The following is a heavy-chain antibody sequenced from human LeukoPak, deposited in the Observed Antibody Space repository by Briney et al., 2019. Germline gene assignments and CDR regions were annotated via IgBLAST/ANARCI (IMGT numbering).Heavy chain of an antibody. CDR2: IYYSGST. CDR3: ARESPILWWSTLRPGAFDI. Sequence: NPSETLSLTCTVSGGSISSYYWSWIRQPPGKGLEWIGYIYYSGSTNYNPSLKSRVTISVDTSKNQFSLKLSSVTAADTAVYYCARESPILWWSTLRPGAFDIWGQGTMVTVSS. J-gene: IGHJ3*02. V-gene: IGHV4-59*01. D-gene: IGHD2-21*01. CDR1: GGSISSYY.